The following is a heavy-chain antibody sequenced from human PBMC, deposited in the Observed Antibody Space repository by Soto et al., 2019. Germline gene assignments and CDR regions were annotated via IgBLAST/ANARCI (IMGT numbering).Heavy chain of an antibody. J-gene: IGHJ6*02. CDR2: ISGYNGNT. CDR3: AREGQAPYYYYGMDV. CDR1: GYTFTNYG. Sequence: QVQVVQSGDEVKKPGASVKVSCKASGYTFTNYGFSWVRQAPGQGLEWMGWISGYNGNTKYAEKFQGRVTMTTDTSTSQAPMELRSLRSDDTAVYYCAREGQAPYYYYGMDVWGQGTAVTVSS. V-gene: IGHV1-18*01.